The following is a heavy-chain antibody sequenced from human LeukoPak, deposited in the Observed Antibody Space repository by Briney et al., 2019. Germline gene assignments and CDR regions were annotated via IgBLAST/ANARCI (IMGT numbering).Heavy chain of an antibody. Sequence: SETLSLTCTVSGGSISSYYWSWIRQPPGKGLEWVGHIYYTGSTSYNPSLKSRLTISLDTSNNQFSLNLNSVTAADTAVYYCAKSTYSFGSGFDPWGQGTLVTVSS. CDR1: GGSISSYY. V-gene: IGHV4-59*01. CDR3: AKSTYSFGSGFDP. D-gene: IGHD5-18*01. J-gene: IGHJ5*02. CDR2: IYYTGST.